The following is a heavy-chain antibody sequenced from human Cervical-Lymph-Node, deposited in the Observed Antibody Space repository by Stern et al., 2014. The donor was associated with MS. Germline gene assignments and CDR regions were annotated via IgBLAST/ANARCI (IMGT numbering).Heavy chain of an antibody. CDR1: GFTISGST. CDR2: IDTPSTFI. J-gene: IGHJ4*02. V-gene: IGHV3-21*01. D-gene: IGHD3-10*02. CDR3: TRDLLFVDKDDY. Sequence: VQLVESGGGLVKPGGSLRLSCAASGFTISGSTMHWVRQAPGKGLEWVSSIDTPSTFIYYADSVNGRFTISRDNAKNSLYLQMNSLRAEDTAVYYCTRDLLFVDKDDYWGQGTLVTVSS.